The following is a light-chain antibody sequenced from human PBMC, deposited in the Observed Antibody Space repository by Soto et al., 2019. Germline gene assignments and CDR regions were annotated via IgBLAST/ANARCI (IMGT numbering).Light chain of an antibody. CDR3: QVWDTGRDHQV. CDR1: NIGSES. Sequence: SYELTQPPSVSVAPGKTARITCGGDNIGSESVNWYQQRPGQAPVLVIYYDSDRPSGIPERFSGANSGNTATLTISRVEAGDEADYYCQVWDTGRDHQVFGGGTKLTVL. CDR2: YDS. J-gene: IGLJ3*02. V-gene: IGLV3-21*04.